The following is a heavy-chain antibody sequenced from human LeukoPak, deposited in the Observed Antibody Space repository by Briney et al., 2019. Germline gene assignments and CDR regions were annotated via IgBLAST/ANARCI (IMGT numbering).Heavy chain of an antibody. J-gene: IGHJ4*02. CDR2: ISRSSTNI. CDR3: ARDIPDY. Sequence: GGSLRLSCAASGFTFSTYSMNWVRQAPGKGLEWVSSISRSSTNIYYADSVKGRFTISRDNAENSLYLQMNSLRAEDTAVYYCARDIPDYWGQGTQVTVSS. CDR1: GFTFSTYS. V-gene: IGHV3-21*01.